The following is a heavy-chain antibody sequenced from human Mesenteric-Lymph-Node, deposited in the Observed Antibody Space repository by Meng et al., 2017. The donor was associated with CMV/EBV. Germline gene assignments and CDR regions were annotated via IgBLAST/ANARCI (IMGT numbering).Heavy chain of an antibody. Sequence: ASVKVSCKASGYTFTAFDINWVRQAAGQGLEWMGWLNPDSGNTANAQKFQGRVTMTRNNSINTAYMELSSLTSEDTAVYFCARTHIGDIRVGAYYTLDYWGQGAPVTVSS. CDR1: GYTFTAFD. V-gene: IGHV1-8*02. CDR3: ARTHIGDIRVGAYYTLDY. D-gene: IGHD3-3*01. J-gene: IGHJ4*02. CDR2: LNPDSGNT.